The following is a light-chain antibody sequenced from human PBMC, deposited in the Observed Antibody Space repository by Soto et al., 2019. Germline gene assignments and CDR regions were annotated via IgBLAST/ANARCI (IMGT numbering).Light chain of an antibody. CDR3: SSYTSRSTLIHV. J-gene: IGLJ1*01. CDR1: SSDVGGYNY. V-gene: IGLV2-14*01. CDR2: DVS. Sequence: QSALTQPASVSGSPGQSITISCTGTSSDVGGYNYVSWYQQHPGKAPKLMIYDVSNRPSAVSNRFSGSKSGTTASLTISGIQAEDEADYYCSSYTSRSTLIHVFGTGTKVTVL.